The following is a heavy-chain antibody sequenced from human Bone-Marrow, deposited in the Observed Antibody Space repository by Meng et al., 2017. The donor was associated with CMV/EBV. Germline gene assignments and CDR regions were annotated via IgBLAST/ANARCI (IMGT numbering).Heavy chain of an antibody. CDR3: AREDYGSGSLNF. Sequence: GESLKISCAASGFTFSSYSMNWVRQAPGKGLEWVSYITSSGRTIHYADSVKGRFTISRDNAKNLLYLQINSLRAEDTAVYYCAREDYGSGSLNFWGQGTLVTVSS. CDR1: GFTFSSYS. D-gene: IGHD3-10*01. J-gene: IGHJ4*02. CDR2: ITSSGRTI. V-gene: IGHV3-48*04.